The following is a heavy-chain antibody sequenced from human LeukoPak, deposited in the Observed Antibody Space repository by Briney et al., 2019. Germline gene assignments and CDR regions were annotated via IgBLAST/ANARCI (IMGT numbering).Heavy chain of an antibody. Sequence: QPGGSLRLSCAASGFTFSSYAMTWVRQAPGKGLEWVSVISGSGGRTYYADSVKGRFTISRDNSKNTLYLQMSSLRAEDTAVYYCAKDRGGGNLDFDYWGQGTLVTVSS. CDR1: GFTFSSYA. J-gene: IGHJ4*02. V-gene: IGHV3-23*01. CDR2: ISGSGGRT. D-gene: IGHD2-15*01. CDR3: AKDRGGGNLDFDY.